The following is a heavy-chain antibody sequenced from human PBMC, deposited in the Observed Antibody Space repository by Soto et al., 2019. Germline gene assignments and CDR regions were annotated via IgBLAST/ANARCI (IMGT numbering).Heavy chain of an antibody. V-gene: IGHV4-34*01. J-gene: IGHJ4*02. CDR3: ARVTSYSDFWSGYLIDY. D-gene: IGHD3-3*01. Sequence: QVQLQQWGAGLLKPSETLSLTCAVYGGSFSGYYWSWIRQPPGKGLEWIGEINHSGSTNYNPSLKSRVTISVDTSKNQFSLKLSSVTAADTAVYYCARVTSYSDFWSGYLIDYWGQGTLVTVSS. CDR1: GGSFSGYY. CDR2: INHSGST.